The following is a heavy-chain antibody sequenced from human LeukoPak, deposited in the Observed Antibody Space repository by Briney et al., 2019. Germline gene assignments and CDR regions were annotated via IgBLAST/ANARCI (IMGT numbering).Heavy chain of an antibody. CDR1: GFTFSSYA. Sequence: GGSLRLSCAASGFTFSSYAMNWVRQAPGKGLEWVSTISGSGDSTFYADSVKGRFTISRDNSKNTLYLQMNSLRAEDTAVYYCAKSETPYYYGSGSYYPDWGQGTLVTVSS. V-gene: IGHV3-23*01. D-gene: IGHD3-10*01. CDR3: AKSETPYYYGSGSYYPD. CDR2: ISGSGDST. J-gene: IGHJ4*02.